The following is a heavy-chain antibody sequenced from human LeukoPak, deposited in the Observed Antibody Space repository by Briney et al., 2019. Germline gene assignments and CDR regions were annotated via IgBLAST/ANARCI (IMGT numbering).Heavy chain of an antibody. CDR3: ARDIVVVPAAMPGGYSYGHQSYYFDY. J-gene: IGHJ4*02. Sequence: PSQTLSLTCAISGDSVSSNSAAWNWIRQSPSSGLEWLGRTYYRSKWYNDYAVSVKSRITINPDTSKNQFSLQLNSVTPEDTAVYYCARDIVVVPAAMPGGYSYGHQSYYFDYWGQGTLVTVSS. D-gene: IGHD2-2*01. CDR2: TYYRSKWYN. CDR1: GDSVSSNSAA. V-gene: IGHV6-1*01.